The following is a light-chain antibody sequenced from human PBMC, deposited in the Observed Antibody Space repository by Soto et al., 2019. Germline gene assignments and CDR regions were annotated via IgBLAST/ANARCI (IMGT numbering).Light chain of an antibody. CDR1: SSDVGGYNY. V-gene: IGLV2-14*01. CDR2: EVS. J-gene: IGLJ1*01. CDR3: SSYTSSTAYV. Sequence: QSVLTQPASVSGSTGQSITISCTGTSSDVGGYNYVSWYQLHPGKAPKLMAYEVSNRPSGVSNRFSGSKSGNTASLTISGLQAEDEADYYCSSYTSSTAYVFGTGTKVTVL.